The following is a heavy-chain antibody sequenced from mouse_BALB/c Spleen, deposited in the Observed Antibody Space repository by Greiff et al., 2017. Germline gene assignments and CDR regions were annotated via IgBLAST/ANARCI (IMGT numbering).Heavy chain of an antibody. D-gene: IGHD3-2*01. CDR2: IWGDGST. Sequence: QVQLKESGPGLVAPSQSLSITCTVSGFSLTGYGVNWVRQPPGKGLEWLGMIWGDGSTDYNSALKSRLSISKDNSKSQVFLKMNSLQTDDTARYYCARGRQDSSGYPHAMDYWGQGTSVTVSS. V-gene: IGHV2-6-7*01. CDR3: ARGRQDSSGYPHAMDY. CDR1: GFSLTGYG. J-gene: IGHJ4*01.